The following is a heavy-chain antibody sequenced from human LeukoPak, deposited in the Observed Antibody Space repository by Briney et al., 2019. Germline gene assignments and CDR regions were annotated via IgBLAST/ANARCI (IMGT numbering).Heavy chain of an antibody. Sequence: GGSLRLSCAASGFTFSDHYMDWVRQAPGKRLEWVGHIRNRANSYTTFYAASVKGRFTISRDDSKNSLYLQMNSLQIEDTAVYYCADLGDTLWGQGTLVTVSS. V-gene: IGHV3-72*01. D-gene: IGHD1-26*01. CDR3: ADLGDTL. CDR2: IRNRANSYTT. CDR1: GFTFSDHY. J-gene: IGHJ4*02.